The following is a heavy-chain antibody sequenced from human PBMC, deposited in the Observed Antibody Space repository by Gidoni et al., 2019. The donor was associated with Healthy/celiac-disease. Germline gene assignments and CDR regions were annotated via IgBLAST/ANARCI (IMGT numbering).Heavy chain of an antibody. D-gene: IGHD3-22*01. CDR1: GGSISSGGYY. J-gene: IGHJ4*02. Sequence: QVQLQESGTGLLKPSQTLSLTCTVSGGSISSGGYYWSWIRQHPGKGLEWIGYIYYSGSTYYIPSLKSRVTISVDTSKNQFSLKLSSVTAADTAVYYCARGYYDSSGFDYWGQGTLVTVSS. CDR2: IYYSGST. CDR3: ARGYYDSSGFDY. V-gene: IGHV4-31*03.